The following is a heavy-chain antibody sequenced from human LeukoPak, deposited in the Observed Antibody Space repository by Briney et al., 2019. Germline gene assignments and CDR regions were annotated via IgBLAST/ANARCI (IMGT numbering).Heavy chain of an antibody. Sequence: PVGSLRLSCAASGFTFDDYAMHWVRQAPGQGLEWVSLISGDGGSTYYADSVKGRFTISRDNSKNSLYLQMNSLRTEDTALYYCAKDLTRGSGWPIDYWGQGTLVTVSS. CDR3: AKDLTRGSGWPIDY. J-gene: IGHJ4*02. CDR1: GFTFDDYA. CDR2: ISGDGGST. D-gene: IGHD6-19*01. V-gene: IGHV3-43*02.